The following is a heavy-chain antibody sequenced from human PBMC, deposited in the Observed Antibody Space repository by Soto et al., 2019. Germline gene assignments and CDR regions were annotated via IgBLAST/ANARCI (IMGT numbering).Heavy chain of an antibody. CDR1: GYSFTDYY. CDR3: ARVGPTGWFDP. V-gene: IGHV1-2*02. J-gene: IGHJ5*02. CDR2: INTKTGGT. Sequence: QVHRVQSGAEVKKPGASVKVSCKASGYSFTDYYMHWVRQAPGQGLEWMGWINTKTGGTNYAQRVQGRVTMTGDTSINTAYMELSRLRSDDTAVYYCARVGPTGWFDPWGQGTVVTVSS.